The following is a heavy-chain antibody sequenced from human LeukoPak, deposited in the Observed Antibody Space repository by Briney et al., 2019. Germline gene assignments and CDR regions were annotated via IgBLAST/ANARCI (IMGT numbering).Heavy chain of an antibody. D-gene: IGHD1-26*01. CDR1: GGSISSSSYY. J-gene: IGHJ4*02. V-gene: IGHV4-39*01. Sequence: SETLSLTCTVSGGSISSSSYYWGWIRQPPGKGLEWIGSTYYSGSPYYNPSLKSRVTISVDTSKNQFSLRLSSVTAADTAVYYCASDSSGTYALWGQGTLVTVSS. CDR3: ASDSSGTYAL. CDR2: TYYSGSP.